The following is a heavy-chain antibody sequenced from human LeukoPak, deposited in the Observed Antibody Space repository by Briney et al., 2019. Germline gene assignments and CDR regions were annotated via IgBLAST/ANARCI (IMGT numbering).Heavy chain of an antibody. D-gene: IGHD6-19*01. J-gene: IGHJ4*02. CDR2: IYYSGST. V-gene: IGHV4-59*01. Sequence: TSETLSLTCTVSGGSISSYYWSWIRQPPGKGLEWIGYIYYSGSTNYNPSLKSRVTISVDTSKNQFSLKLSSVTAADTAVYYCARENSSGWIDYWGQGTLVTVSS. CDR3: ARENSSGWIDY. CDR1: GGSISSYY.